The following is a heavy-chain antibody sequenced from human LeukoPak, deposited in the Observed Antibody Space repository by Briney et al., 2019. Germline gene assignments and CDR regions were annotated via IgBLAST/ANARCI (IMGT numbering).Heavy chain of an antibody. J-gene: IGHJ4*02. CDR2: ISGDGGSA. CDR1: GFTFNNYA. D-gene: IGHD2-2*01. V-gene: IGHV3-43*02. Sequence: GGSLRLSCAASGFTFNNYAMYWVRQAPGKGLECVCVISGDGGSAYYADAVKGRFTISRDNTKNSLYLQMNSLRTEDTALYCSAKVGYVTFDFWGQGTLVTVSS. CDR3: AKVGYVTFDF.